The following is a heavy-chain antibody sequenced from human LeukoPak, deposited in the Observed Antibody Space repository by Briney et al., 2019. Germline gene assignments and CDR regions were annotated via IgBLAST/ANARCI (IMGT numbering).Heavy chain of an antibody. J-gene: IGHJ4*02. D-gene: IGHD5/OR15-5a*01. CDR1: GFTFIDYD. Sequence: GGSLRLSCAASGFTFIDYDMHWVRQVIGKGLEWVSAIGIRGDTHYSGSVKGRFTISRENAESSLYLQMNSLRAEDTAVYYCARGGIQVSSIDEFDYWGQGTLVTVSS. CDR3: ARGGIQVSSIDEFDY. CDR2: IGIRGDT. V-gene: IGHV3-13*01.